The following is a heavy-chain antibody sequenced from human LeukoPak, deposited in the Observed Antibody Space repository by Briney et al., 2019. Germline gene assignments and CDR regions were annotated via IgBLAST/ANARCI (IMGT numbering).Heavy chain of an antibody. D-gene: IGHD3-16*01. Sequence: GGSLRLSCAASGFTFSSYAMSWVRQAPGKGGEGVSYISGSGDNTYYADSVKGRFTISRDNSKNTLYLQMNSLRAGDTAVYYCAKGGGGVLASWGQGTLVTVSS. CDR1: GFTFSSYA. CDR2: ISGSGDNT. V-gene: IGHV3-23*01. CDR3: AKGGGGVLAS. J-gene: IGHJ4*02.